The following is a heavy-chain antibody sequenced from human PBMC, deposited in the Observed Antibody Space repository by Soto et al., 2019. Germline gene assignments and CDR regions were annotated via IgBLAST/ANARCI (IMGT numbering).Heavy chain of an antibody. CDR2: ITPFSGHT. J-gene: IGHJ4*02. V-gene: IGHV1-18*01. Sequence: QVQLAQSGPEVKKPGASVRVSCKASGYSFYHSDINWVRQAPGQGLEWMGRITPFSGHTTYAQTVQGRVTMTTDTSTSTAYMELRSLTSDDTAVYYCARVGSYYESTGYNKGLGHWGQGTLVTVSS. CDR3: ARVGSYYESTGYNKGLGH. CDR1: GYSFYHSD. D-gene: IGHD3-22*01.